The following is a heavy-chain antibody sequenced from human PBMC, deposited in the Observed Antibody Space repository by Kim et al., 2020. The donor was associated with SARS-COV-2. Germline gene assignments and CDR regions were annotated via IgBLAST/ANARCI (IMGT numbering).Heavy chain of an antibody. Sequence: SVKVSCKASGGTFSSYAISWVRQAPGQGLEWMGGIIPIFGTANYAQKFQGRVTITADESTSTAYMELSSLRSEDTAVYYCARDRGVWGVLAVAGRSLLDYYYGMDVWGQGTTVTVSS. CDR1: GGTFSSYA. CDR3: ARDRGVWGVLAVAGRSLLDYYYGMDV. D-gene: IGHD6-19*01. V-gene: IGHV1-69*13. CDR2: IIPIFGTA. J-gene: IGHJ6*02.